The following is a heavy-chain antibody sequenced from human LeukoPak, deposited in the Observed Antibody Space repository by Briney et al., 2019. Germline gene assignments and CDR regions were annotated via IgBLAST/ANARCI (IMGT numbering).Heavy chain of an antibody. V-gene: IGHV3-21*01. Sequence: GGSLRLSCTASGFTFSSYSMNWVRQAPGKGLEWVSSISSSSSYIYYADSVKGRFTISRDNAKNSLYLQMNSLRAEDTAVYYCARVYSGYDLRYFDLWGRGTLVTVSS. D-gene: IGHD5-12*01. CDR2: ISSSSSYI. CDR1: GFTFSSYS. J-gene: IGHJ2*01. CDR3: ARVYSGYDLRYFDL.